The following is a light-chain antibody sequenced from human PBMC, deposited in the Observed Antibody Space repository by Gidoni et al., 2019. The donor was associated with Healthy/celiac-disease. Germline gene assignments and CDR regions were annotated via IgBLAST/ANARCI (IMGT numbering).Light chain of an antibody. CDR3: QQRGNWPPHT. CDR1: QSVSSY. Sequence: EIVLTQSPATLSLSPGDRATLSCRASQSVSSYLAWYQQKPGQAPRLLIYDASNRATGVPARFSGSGSGTDFTLTISSLEPEDFAVYYCQQRGNWPPHTFXQXTKLEIK. CDR2: DAS. J-gene: IGKJ2*01. V-gene: IGKV3-11*01.